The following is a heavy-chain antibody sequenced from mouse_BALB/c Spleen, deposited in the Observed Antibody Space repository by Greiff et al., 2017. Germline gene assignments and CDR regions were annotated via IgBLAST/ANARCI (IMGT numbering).Heavy chain of an antibody. CDR2: ISSGGSYT. CDR3: ARDHGIHSYAMDY. J-gene: IGHJ4*01. CDR1: GFTFSSYA. Sequence: DVKLVESGGGLVKPGGSLKLSCAASGFTFSSYAMSWVRQSPEKRLEWVAEISSGGSYTYYPDTVTGRFTISRDNAKNTLYLGMSSLRSEDTAMYYCARDHGIHSYAMDYWGQGTSVTVSS. V-gene: IGHV5-9-4*01.